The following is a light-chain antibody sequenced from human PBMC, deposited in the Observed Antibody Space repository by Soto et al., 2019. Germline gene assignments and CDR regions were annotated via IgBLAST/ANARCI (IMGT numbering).Light chain of an antibody. V-gene: IGLV2-14*01. Sequence: ALTQPASVSWSPGQSITISCTGTSSDVGGYNYVSWYQQHPGKAPKLMIYDVSNRPSGVSNRFSGSKSGNTASLTISGLQAEDEADYYCSSYTSSSTRVFGTGTKVTVL. CDR2: DVS. J-gene: IGLJ1*01. CDR3: SSYTSSSTRV. CDR1: SSDVGGYNY.